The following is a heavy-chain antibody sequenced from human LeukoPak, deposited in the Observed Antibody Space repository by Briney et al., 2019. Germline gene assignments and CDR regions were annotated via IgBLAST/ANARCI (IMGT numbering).Heavy chain of an antibody. CDR3: ARLGLLWFGESPPPYGMDV. D-gene: IGHD3-10*01. V-gene: IGHV4-59*01. CDR1: GGSISSYY. CDR2: IYYSGST. J-gene: IGHJ6*02. Sequence: SETLSLTCTVSGGSISSYYWSWIRQPPGKGLEWIGYIYYSGSTNYNPSLKSRVTISVDTSKNQFSLKLSSVTAADTAVYYCARLGLLWFGESPPPYGMDVWGQGTTVTVSS.